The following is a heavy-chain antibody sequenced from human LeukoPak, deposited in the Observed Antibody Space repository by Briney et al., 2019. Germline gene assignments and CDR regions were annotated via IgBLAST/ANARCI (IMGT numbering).Heavy chain of an antibody. V-gene: IGHV3-48*02. D-gene: IGHD6-13*01. Sequence: PGGSLRLPCAASGFTFSSYSMNWVRQAPGKGLEWVSYISSGSSTIYYADSVKGRFTISRDNAKNSLYLQTNSLRDEDTAVYYCAREDIAAAANWFDPWGQGTLVTVSS. CDR1: GFTFSSYS. J-gene: IGHJ5*02. CDR2: ISSGSSTI. CDR3: AREDIAAAANWFDP.